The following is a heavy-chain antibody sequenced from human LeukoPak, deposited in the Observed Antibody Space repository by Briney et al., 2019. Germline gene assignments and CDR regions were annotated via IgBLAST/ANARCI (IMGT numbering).Heavy chain of an antibody. Sequence: SETLCLTCTVSGGSISSYYLNWIRQPPGKGLEWIGYIYYSGSTNYNPSLKSRVTISVDTSKNQFSLRLSSVTAADTAVYYCAREYSDSSGHLDYWGQGTLVTVSS. J-gene: IGHJ4*02. CDR1: GGSISSYY. CDR2: IYYSGST. D-gene: IGHD6-19*01. V-gene: IGHV4-59*01. CDR3: AREYSDSSGHLDY.